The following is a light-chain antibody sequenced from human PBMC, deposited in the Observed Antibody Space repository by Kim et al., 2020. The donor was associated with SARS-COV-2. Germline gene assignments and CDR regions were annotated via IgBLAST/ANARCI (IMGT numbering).Light chain of an antibody. Sequence: SSSVVDRVTITCRASQDISNYLAWFQLKPGKAPKLLIYAASALQPGVPSRFSGSGSGTDFTLTVTSLQPEDVATYYCQKCDSAPWTFGQGTKVDIK. CDR3: QKCDSAPWT. CDR1: QDISNY. V-gene: IGKV1-27*01. J-gene: IGKJ1*01. CDR2: AAS.